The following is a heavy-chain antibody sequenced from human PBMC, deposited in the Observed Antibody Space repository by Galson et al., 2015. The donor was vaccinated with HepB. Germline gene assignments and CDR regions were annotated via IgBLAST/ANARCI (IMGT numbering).Heavy chain of an antibody. V-gene: IGHV5-51*01. D-gene: IGHD5-12*01. J-gene: IGHJ4*02. CDR1: GYSFTSYW. CDR3: ARCSYSGYDRVHFDY. Sequence: QSGAEVKKPGESLQISCKASGYSFTSYWIGWVRQMPGEGLEWMGLIYPGDSDTRYSPSFQGQVTISADKSISTAYLQWSSLKASDTAMYYCARCSYSGYDRVHFDYWGQGALVTVSS. CDR2: IYPGDSDT.